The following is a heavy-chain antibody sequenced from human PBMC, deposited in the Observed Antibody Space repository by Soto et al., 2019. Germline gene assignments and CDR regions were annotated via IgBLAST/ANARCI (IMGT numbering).Heavy chain of an antibody. CDR3: ARDQALQYSSGWYTYYYGMDV. V-gene: IGHV1-46*01. CDR1: GYIFTSYY. Sequence: ASVKVSCKASGYIFTSYYMHWVRQAPGQGLEWMGIINPSGGSTSYAQKFQGRVTMTRDTSTSTVYMELSSLRSEDTAVYYCARDQALQYSSGWYTYYYGMDVWGQGTTVTVSS. CDR2: INPSGGST. D-gene: IGHD6-19*01. J-gene: IGHJ6*02.